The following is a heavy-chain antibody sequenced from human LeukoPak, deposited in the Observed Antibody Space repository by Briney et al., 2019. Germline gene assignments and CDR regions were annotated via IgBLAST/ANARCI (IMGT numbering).Heavy chain of an antibody. CDR1: GFTFSTYS. V-gene: IGHV3-48*04. J-gene: IGHJ4*02. CDR3: ARDRYCSSSSCYSGFDY. D-gene: IGHD2-2*01. Sequence: GGSLRLSCATSGFTFSTYSMNWVRQAPGKGLEWVSYISSSNSLYYADSVRGRFTISRDNAKNSLFLQMNSLRAEDTAVYYCARDRYCSSSSCYSGFDYWGQGTLVTVSS. CDR2: ISSSNSL.